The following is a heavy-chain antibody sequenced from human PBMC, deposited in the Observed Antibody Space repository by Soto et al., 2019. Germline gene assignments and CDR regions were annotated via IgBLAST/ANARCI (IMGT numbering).Heavy chain of an antibody. V-gene: IGHV5-10-1*01. CDR2: IDPSDSYT. CDR1: GYNFAAFW. Sequence: PGESLKISCKASGYNFAAFWIRWVRQVPGKGLEWLGKIDPSDSYTNYSPSFEGHVTLSTDNSITTAYLEWSSLRASDSALYYYARVHKNYFDSWAQGTLVTVSS. D-gene: IGHD1-7*01. J-gene: IGHJ5*01. CDR3: ARVHKNYFDS.